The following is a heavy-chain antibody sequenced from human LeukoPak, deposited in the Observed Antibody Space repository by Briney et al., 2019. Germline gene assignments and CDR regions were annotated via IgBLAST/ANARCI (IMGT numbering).Heavy chain of an antibody. CDR1: GFTFSSYW. V-gene: IGHV3-74*01. Sequence: GGSLRLSCAASGFTFSSYWMHWVRQAPGRGLVWVSCIYSDGSSTTYADSVKGRFTISRDNAKNKLYLQMNSLRAEDTAVYYCAREAGSPVHCDYWGQGTLVTVSS. CDR3: AREAGSPVHCDY. D-gene: IGHD1-1*01. J-gene: IGHJ4*02. CDR2: IYSDGSST.